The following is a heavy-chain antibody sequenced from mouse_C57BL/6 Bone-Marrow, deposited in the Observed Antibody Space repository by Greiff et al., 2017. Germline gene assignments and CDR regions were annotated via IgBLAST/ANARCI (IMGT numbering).Heavy chain of an antibody. D-gene: IGHD1-1*01. CDR1: GFSLTSYG. Sequence: VMLVESGPGLVAPSQSLSITCTVSGFSLTSYGVHWVRQPPGKGLEWLVVIWSDGSTTYNSALKSRLSLSKDNSKSQVFLKMNSLQTDDTAMYYCARHDPYYYGSSPLAMDYWGQGTSVTVSS. V-gene: IGHV2-6-1*01. J-gene: IGHJ4*01. CDR2: IWSDGST. CDR3: ARHDPYYYGSSPLAMDY.